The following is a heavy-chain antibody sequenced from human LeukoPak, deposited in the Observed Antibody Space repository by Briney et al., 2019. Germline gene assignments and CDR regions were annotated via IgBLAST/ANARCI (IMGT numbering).Heavy chain of an antibody. D-gene: IGHD3-22*01. J-gene: IGHJ3*02. CDR3: ARDPHYYDSGGYLVRGAFDI. V-gene: IGHV3-66*02. CDR1: GFTVSSNY. Sequence: PGGSLRLSCAASGFTVSSNYMSWVRQAPGKGLEWVSVIYSGGSTYYADSVKGRFTISRDNSKNTPYLQMNSLRAEDTAVYYCARDPHYYDSGGYLVRGAFDIWGQGTMVTVSS. CDR2: IYSGGST.